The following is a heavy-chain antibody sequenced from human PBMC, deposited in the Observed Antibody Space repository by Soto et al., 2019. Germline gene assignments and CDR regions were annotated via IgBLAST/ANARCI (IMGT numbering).Heavy chain of an antibody. CDR3: ARVAHYYDSSGYPGSLDY. D-gene: IGHD3-22*01. Sequence: LCGGSISSGGYYWSWIRQHPGKGLEWIGYIHYSGSTYYNPSLKSRITISLDTSKNQFSLKLSSVTAADTAVYYCARVAHYYDSSGYPGSLDYWGQGTLVTVSS. CDR2: IHYSGST. J-gene: IGHJ4*02. V-gene: IGHV4-31*02. CDR1: GGSISSGGYY.